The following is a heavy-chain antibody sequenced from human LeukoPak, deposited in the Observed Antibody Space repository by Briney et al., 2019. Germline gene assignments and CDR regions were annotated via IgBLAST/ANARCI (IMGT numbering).Heavy chain of an antibody. Sequence: GGSLRLACAASGFTFSRYWMSWVRQAPGKGLEWVASIKQDGSDKYFVDSVKGRFTIFRDSAKNSLYLQMNSLRAEDTAVYYCARDVVYSDTTYHYYYMDVWGKGTTVTVSS. CDR2: IKQDGSDK. D-gene: IGHD2-2*01. CDR1: GFTFSRYW. V-gene: IGHV3-7*01. CDR3: ARDVVYSDTTYHYYYMDV. J-gene: IGHJ6*03.